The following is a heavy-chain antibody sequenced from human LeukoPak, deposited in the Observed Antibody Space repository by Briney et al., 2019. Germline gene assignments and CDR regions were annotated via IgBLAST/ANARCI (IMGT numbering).Heavy chain of an antibody. CDR3: ARCRSGDSSRGRNGY. V-gene: IGHV3-7*05. D-gene: IGHD6-13*01. CDR2: IKQDGSEK. J-gene: IGHJ4*02. Sequence: GGSLRLSCAASGFTYSSCWLRGVRQAPGKGLEWVANIKQDGSEKYYVDSVKGRFTISRDNAKNSLYLQMNSLRAEDAAVYYCARCRSGDSSRGRNGYWGQGTLVTVSS. CDR1: GFTYSSCW.